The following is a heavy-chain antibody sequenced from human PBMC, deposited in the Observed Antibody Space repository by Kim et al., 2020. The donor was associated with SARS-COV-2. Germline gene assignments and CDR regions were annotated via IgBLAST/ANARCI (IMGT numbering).Heavy chain of an antibody. CDR2: IYTSGGT. CDR3: ARDRWTIAVAGCYYYYGLDV. J-gene: IGHJ6*02. Sequence: SQTLSLTCTVSGGSISSYYWSWIRQPAGKGLEWIGRIYTSGGTNYNPSLKSRVTMSVDTSKNQFSLKLSSVAAADTAVYYCARDRWTIAVAGCYYYYGLDVGGQGTTVTVS. D-gene: IGHD6-19*01. V-gene: IGHV4-4*07. CDR1: GGSISSYY.